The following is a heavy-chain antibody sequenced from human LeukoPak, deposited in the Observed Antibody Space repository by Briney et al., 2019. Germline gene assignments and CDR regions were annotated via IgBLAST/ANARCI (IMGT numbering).Heavy chain of an antibody. CDR1: GGSISSGGYY. D-gene: IGHD1-14*01. V-gene: IGHV4-61*08. J-gene: IGHJ4*02. CDR2: IYYSGST. CDR3: ARAEEPGGVNFDY. Sequence: WETLSLTCTVSGGSISSGGYYWSWIRQPPGKGLEWIGYIYYSGSTNYNPSLKSRVTISVDTSKNQFSLKLSSVTAADPAVYYGARAEEPGGVNFDYWGLGTLVTVSS.